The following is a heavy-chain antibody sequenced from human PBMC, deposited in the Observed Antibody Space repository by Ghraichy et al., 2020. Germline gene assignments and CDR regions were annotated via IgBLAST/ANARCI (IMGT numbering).Heavy chain of an antibody. CDR1: GFTFSSYG. CDR2: IRYDGSNK. J-gene: IGHJ4*02. D-gene: IGHD6-13*01. V-gene: IGHV3-30*02. Sequence: RSLRLSCAASGFTFSSYGMHWVRQAPGKGLEWVAFIRYDGSNKYYADSVKGRFTISRDNSKNTLYLQMNSLRAEVTAVYYCAKGYSDFKGYSDFDYWGQGTLVTVSS. CDR3: AKGYSDFKGYSDFDY.